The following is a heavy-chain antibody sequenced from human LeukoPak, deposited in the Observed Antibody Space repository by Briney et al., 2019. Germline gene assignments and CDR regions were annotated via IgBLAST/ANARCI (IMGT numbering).Heavy chain of an antibody. CDR2: IYPGDSDT. J-gene: IGHJ4*02. CDR3: ARRDCSNTSCYGYYFDY. D-gene: IGHD2-2*01. CDR1: EYSFTSYW. V-gene: IGHV5-51*01. Sequence: GESLKISCKGSEYSFTSYWIGWVRQMPGKGLEWMGVIYPGDSDTRYSSSFQGQVTISADKSINTAYLQWGSLKASGTAMYYCARRDCSNTSCYGYYFDYWGQGTLVTVSS.